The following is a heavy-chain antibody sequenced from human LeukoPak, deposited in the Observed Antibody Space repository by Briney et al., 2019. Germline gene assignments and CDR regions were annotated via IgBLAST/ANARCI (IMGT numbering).Heavy chain of an antibody. V-gene: IGHV4-39*07. CDR2: INHSGST. J-gene: IGHJ6*03. Sequence: SEALSLTCTVSGGSISSSSYYWSWIRQPPGKGLEWIGEINHSGSTNYNPSLKSRVTISVDTSKNQFSLKLSSVTAADTAVYYCARGPEDYYYMDVWGKGTTVTVSS. CDR1: GGSISSSSYY. CDR3: ARGPEDYYYMDV.